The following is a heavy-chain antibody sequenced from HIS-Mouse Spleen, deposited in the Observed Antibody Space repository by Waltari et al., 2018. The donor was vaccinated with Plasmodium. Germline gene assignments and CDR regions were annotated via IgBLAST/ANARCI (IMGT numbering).Heavy chain of an antibody. V-gene: IGHV4-39*07. D-gene: IGHD6-13*01. Sequence: QLQLQESGPGLVKPSETLSLTCTVSGGSISSGSYYWGWIRQPPGQGLELIGSIHYSWGTYYNPSLKRRVTISVDTAKNQFSLKLSSVTAADTAVYYCARVTAAAGTSWGQGTLVTVSS. CDR2: IHYSWGT. CDR1: GGSISSGSYY. CDR3: ARVTAAAGTS. J-gene: IGHJ5*02.